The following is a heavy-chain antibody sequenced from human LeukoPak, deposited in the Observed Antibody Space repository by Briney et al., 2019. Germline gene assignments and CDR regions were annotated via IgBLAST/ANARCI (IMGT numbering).Heavy chain of an antibody. CDR1: GVSISSYY. J-gene: IGHJ4*02. D-gene: IGHD3-22*01. V-gene: IGHV4-4*07. CDR3: ARDVYYYDSSGYHLFDY. Sequence: SETLSLTCTVSGVSISSYYWSWIRQPAGKGLEWIGRIHTSGSTNYNPSLKSRVTMSVDTSKNQFYLKLSSVTAADTAVYYCARDVYYYDSSGYHLFDYWGQGTLVTVSS. CDR2: IHTSGST.